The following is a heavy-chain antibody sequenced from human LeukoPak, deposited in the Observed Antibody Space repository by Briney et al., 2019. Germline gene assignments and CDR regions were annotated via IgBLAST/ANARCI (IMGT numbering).Heavy chain of an antibody. J-gene: IGHJ3*02. CDR3: ARSRDSSGYYQDAFDI. Sequence: GGSLRLSCAASGFTFSRYDMNWVRQAPGKGLQWVSSISSTSSYIYYADSLKGRFTVSRDNAKNSLYLQMSSLRADDTAVYYCARSRDSSGYYQDAFDIWGQGTMVTVSS. V-gene: IGHV3-21*01. CDR2: ISSTSSYI. D-gene: IGHD3-22*01. CDR1: GFTFSRYD.